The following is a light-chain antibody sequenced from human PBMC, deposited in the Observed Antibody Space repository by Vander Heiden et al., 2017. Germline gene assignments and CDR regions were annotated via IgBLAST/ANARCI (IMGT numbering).Light chain of an antibody. CDR3: QQSYSTPYT. Sequence: DIQMTQSPSSLSASVGDRVTITCRVSQSINSYVNWYQQKPGKAPKLLIYAASKLESGGPSTFSGSGSGTDFTLTISSLQPEDFATYYCQQSYSTPYTFGQGTKLEI. CDR2: AAS. V-gene: IGKV1-39*01. CDR1: QSINSY. J-gene: IGKJ2*01.